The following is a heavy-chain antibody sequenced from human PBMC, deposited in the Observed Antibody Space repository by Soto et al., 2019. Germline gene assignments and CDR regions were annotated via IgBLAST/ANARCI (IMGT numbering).Heavy chain of an antibody. CDR1: GFTFTSSA. Sequence: GASVKVSCKASGFTFTSSAVQWVRQARGQRLEWIGWIVVGSGNTNYAQKFQERVTITRDMSTSTAYMELSSLRSEDTAVYFCAADREITGSNYYYYYGMDVWGQGTTVTVSS. J-gene: IGHJ6*02. D-gene: IGHD1-20*01. CDR2: IVVGSGNT. V-gene: IGHV1-58*01. CDR3: AADREITGSNYYYYYGMDV.